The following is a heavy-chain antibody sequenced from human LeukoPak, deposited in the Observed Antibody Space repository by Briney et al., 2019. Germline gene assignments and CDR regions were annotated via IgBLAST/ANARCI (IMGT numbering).Heavy chain of an antibody. CDR1: GGSFSSGSSY. Sequence: SQTLSLTCSVSGGSFSSGSSYWFWIRQPPGKGLEWIGSIYYSGSTYYNPSLKSRVTISVDTSKNQFSLKLSSVTAADTAVYYCARDPRGGGMDVWGQGTTVTVSS. D-gene: IGHD3-16*01. CDR3: ARDPRGGGMDV. J-gene: IGHJ6*02. CDR2: IYYSGST. V-gene: IGHV4-39*07.